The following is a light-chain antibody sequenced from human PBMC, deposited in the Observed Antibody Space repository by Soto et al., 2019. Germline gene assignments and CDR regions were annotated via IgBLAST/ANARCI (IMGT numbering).Light chain of an antibody. V-gene: IGLV1-40*01. Sequence: QSVLTQPPSVSGAPGQRVNISCTGSSSNVGAGYGVHWYQQLPGRAPKLLIYGDTNRPSGVPDRFSGSKSGTSASLAITGLQVEDEAHYYCQSYDASLSGSVVFGGGTKLTVL. J-gene: IGLJ2*01. CDR1: SSNVGAGYG. CDR2: GDT. CDR3: QSYDASLSGSVV.